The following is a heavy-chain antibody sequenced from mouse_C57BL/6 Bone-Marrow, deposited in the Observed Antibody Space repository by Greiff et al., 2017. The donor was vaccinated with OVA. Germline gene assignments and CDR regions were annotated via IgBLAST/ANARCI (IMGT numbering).Heavy chain of an antibody. J-gene: IGHJ2*01. CDR3: RRWLGP. Sequence: VQLQQPGAELVRPGASVKLSCKASGFTIKDDYMHWVKQRPEQGLEWIGWIDPANGDTEYAPKFKGKATITVDTSSNTAYLQLSSLTSEDTAVYYCRRWLGPWGQGTTLTVSS. D-gene: IGHD1-1*02. V-gene: IGHV14-4*01. CDR2: IDPANGDT. CDR1: GFTIKDDY.